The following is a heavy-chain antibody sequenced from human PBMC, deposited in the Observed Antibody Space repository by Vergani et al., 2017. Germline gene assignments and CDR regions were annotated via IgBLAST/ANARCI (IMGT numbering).Heavy chain of an antibody. CDR1: GFTFSNSA. CDR3: AKQYFVSGNYLFDY. V-gene: IGHV3-23*01. CDR2: ISGSGVSA. J-gene: IGHJ4*02. D-gene: IGHD3-10*01. Sequence: EVHLLESGEGQVEAGGSLRLSCVASGFTFSNSAMNWVRQAPGKGLEWVSGISGSGVSAYYTDSVKGRFTISRDNSKNMLFLQMNNLRTEDTAIYYCAKQYFVSGNYLFDYWGQGTLVTVSS.